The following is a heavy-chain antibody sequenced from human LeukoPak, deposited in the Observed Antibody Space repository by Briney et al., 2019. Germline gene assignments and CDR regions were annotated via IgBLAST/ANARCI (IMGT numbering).Heavy chain of an antibody. Sequence: ASVKFSCKVSGYTLTELSMHWVRQTPGKGLEWMGGFDSEDGETIYAQKFQGRVIMTEDTSTDTAYMELSSLRSEDTAVYYCATDRSDGYKPRPFDYWGQGTLVTVSS. D-gene: IGHD5-24*01. V-gene: IGHV1-24*01. CDR2: FDSEDGET. J-gene: IGHJ4*02. CDR3: ATDRSDGYKPRPFDY. CDR1: GYTLTELS.